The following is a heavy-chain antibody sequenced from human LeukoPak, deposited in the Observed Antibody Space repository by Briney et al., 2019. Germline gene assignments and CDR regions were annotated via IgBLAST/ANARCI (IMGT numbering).Heavy chain of an antibody. J-gene: IGHJ5*02. CDR2: INHSGST. CDR3: ARAGRPRPGIAARLCWFDP. D-gene: IGHD6-6*01. CDR1: GGSISSYY. V-gene: IGHV4-34*01. Sequence: PSETLSLTCTVSGGSISSYYWSWIRQPPGKGLEWIGEINHSGSTNYNPSLKSRVTISVDTSKNQFSLKLSSVTAADTAVYYCARAGRPRPGIAARLCWFDPWGQGTLVTVSS.